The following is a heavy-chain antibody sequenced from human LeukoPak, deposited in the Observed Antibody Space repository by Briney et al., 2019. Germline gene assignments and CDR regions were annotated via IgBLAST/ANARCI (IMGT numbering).Heavy chain of an antibody. CDR1: GGFSSSYF. CDR3: ARESKSYDGSGFYHDY. V-gene: IGHV4-4*07. CDR2: IYTSGST. J-gene: IGHJ4*02. Sequence: SETLSLTCTVSGGFSSSYFWSWIRQPAGKGLEWIGRIYTSGSTDYNPSLRSRVTMSVDTSRNQFSLKLTSVTAADTAVYYCARESKSYDGSGFYHDYGGQGTLVAVSS. D-gene: IGHD3-22*01.